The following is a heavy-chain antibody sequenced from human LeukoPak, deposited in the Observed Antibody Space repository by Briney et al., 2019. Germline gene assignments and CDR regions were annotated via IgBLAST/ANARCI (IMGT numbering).Heavy chain of an antibody. Sequence: SETLSLTCTVSGGSISSYYWSWIRQPPGKGLEWIGYIYYSGSTNYNPSLKSRVTISVDTSKNQFSLKLSSVTAADTAVYYCARADDSSGYYYSCWGQGTLVTVSS. J-gene: IGHJ4*02. CDR3: ARADDSSGYYYSC. V-gene: IGHV4-59*01. CDR1: GGSISSYY. D-gene: IGHD3-22*01. CDR2: IYYSGST.